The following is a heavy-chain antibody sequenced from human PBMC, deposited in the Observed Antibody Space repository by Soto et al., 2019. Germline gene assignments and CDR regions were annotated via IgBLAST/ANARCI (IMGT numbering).Heavy chain of an antibody. D-gene: IGHD5-18*01. Sequence: QVQLVQSGAKVKKPGSSVRVSCKASGGTFGNHAISWVRQAPGQGLEWLGGIIPVLGVGDNAQNFQGRVTITADASTSTAYLELSSLRSEDTALYYCAREAGYTYGYVFDYWGQGTLVTVSS. V-gene: IGHV1-69*01. CDR3: AREAGYTYGYVFDY. J-gene: IGHJ4*02. CDR2: IIPVLGVG. CDR1: GGTFGNHA.